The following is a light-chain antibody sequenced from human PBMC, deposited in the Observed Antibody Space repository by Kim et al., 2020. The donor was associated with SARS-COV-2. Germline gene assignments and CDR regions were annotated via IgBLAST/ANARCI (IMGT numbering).Light chain of an antibody. CDR3: QSHHDDFWM. J-gene: IGLJ3*02. Sequence: GKTVTISCTRNSGSIASKYVQWYQQRPGSAPTNIIYEDIRRPSGVSDRFSGSIDTSSNSASLTISGLKTEDEADYFCQSHHDDFWMFGGGTQLTVL. CDR2: EDI. CDR1: SGSIASKY. V-gene: IGLV6-57*03.